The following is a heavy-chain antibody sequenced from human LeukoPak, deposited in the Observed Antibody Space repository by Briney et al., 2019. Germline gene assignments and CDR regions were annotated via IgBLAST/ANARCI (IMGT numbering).Heavy chain of an antibody. CDR3: ARGRRRSITMIVVASQYFDY. J-gene: IGHJ4*02. D-gene: IGHD3-22*01. Sequence: PSETLSLTCTVSGGSISSYYWSWIRQPPGKGLEWIGEINHSGSTNYNPSLKSRVTISVDTSKNQFSLKLSSVTAADTAVYYCARGRRRSITMIVVASQYFDYWGQGTLVTVSS. CDR2: INHSGST. V-gene: IGHV4-34*01. CDR1: GGSISSYY.